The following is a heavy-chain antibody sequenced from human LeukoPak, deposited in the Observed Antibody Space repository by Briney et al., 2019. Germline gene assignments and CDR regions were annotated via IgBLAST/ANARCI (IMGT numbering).Heavy chain of an antibody. CDR1: GFTFSSYS. CDR3: ARIAAAGTDY. V-gene: IGHV3-48*01. D-gene: IGHD6-13*01. Sequence: GSLRLSCAASGFTFSSYSMNWVRQAPGKGLEWVSYISSSSGTIYYADSVKGRFTISRDNAKNSLYLQMNCLRAEDTAVYYCARIAAAGTDYWGQGTLVTVSS. CDR2: ISSSSGTI. J-gene: IGHJ4*02.